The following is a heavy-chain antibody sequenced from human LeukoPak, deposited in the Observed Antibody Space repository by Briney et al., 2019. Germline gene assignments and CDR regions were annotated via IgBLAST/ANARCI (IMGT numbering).Heavy chain of an antibody. CDR2: ISYDGRNK. CDR3: AKGDNYYDSSGYYHVRALFDY. CDR1: GFTFSSYA. Sequence: GRSLRLSCAASGFTFSSYAMHWVRQAPGKGLEWVTVISYDGRNKYYADSVKGRFSISRDNSKNTLYLQMNSLRAEDTAMYYCAKGDNYYDSSGYYHVRALFDYWGQGALVTVSS. D-gene: IGHD3-22*01. J-gene: IGHJ4*02. V-gene: IGHV3-30*04.